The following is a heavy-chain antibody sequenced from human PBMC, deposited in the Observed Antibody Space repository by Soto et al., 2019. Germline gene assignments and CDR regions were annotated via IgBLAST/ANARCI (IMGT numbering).Heavy chain of an antibody. V-gene: IGHV3-30-3*01. CDR1: GFAFSSYV. Sequence: QVQLVESGGGVVQPGRSLRLSCAASGFAFSSYVMHWVRQAPGKGLEWVAVISYDGTNKYYADSVRGRFTISRDNSKNTLYLQMNSLRAEVTAVYYCARDHGMDVWGQGTTVTVSS. CDR3: ARDHGMDV. J-gene: IGHJ6*02. CDR2: ISYDGTNK.